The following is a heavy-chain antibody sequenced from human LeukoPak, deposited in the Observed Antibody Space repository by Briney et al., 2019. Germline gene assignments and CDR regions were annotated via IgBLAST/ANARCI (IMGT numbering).Heavy chain of an antibody. CDR2: IHPSGGST. J-gene: IGHJ4*02. V-gene: IGHV1-46*01. D-gene: IGHD5-18*01. CDR1: GYTFTSYY. CDR3: ARMAMDTAMVTNFFDL. Sequence: ASVKISCKASGYTFTSYYLHWVRQAPGQGLEWMGVIHPSGGSTSYAQKFQGRVTLTKDTPTSTVYIELSSLRSDDTAIFYCARMAMDTAMVTNFFDLWGQGTLVTVSA.